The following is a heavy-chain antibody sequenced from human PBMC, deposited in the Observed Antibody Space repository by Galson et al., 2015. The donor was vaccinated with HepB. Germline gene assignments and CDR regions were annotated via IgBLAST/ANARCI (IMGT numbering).Heavy chain of an antibody. CDR3: ARGRYGDFLNYYGMDV. V-gene: IGHV3-48*03. CDR2: ISSSDSTI. J-gene: IGHJ6*02. D-gene: IGHD4-17*01. Sequence: SLRLSCAASGFNFSIYEMNWVRQAPGKGLEWLSIISSSDSTIYYADAVKGRIIITRDNAKNSLYLQMNSLRAEDTAVYYCARGRYGDFLNYYGMDVWGQGTTVIVSS. CDR1: GFNFSIYE.